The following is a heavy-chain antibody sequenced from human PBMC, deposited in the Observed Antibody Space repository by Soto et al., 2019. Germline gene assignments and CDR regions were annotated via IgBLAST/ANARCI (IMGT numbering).Heavy chain of an antibody. V-gene: IGHV5-51*01. CDR3: ARIINQLPVFLSSGMDV. CDR1: GYSFTSYW. CDR2: IYPGDSDT. J-gene: IGHJ6*02. Sequence: GESLKISCKGSGYSFTSYWIGWVRQMPGKGLEWMGIIYPGDSDTRYSPSFQGQVTISADKSISTAYLQWSSLKASDTAMYYCARIINQLPVFLSSGMDVWGQGTTVTVSS. D-gene: IGHD3-10*01.